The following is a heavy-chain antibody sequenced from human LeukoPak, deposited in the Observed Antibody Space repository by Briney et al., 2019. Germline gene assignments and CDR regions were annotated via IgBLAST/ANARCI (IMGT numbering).Heavy chain of an antibody. CDR2: ITSSGTSI. J-gene: IGHJ4*02. D-gene: IGHD2-2*01. CDR3: TRGGGSSSTSG. CDR1: GFTFSDYY. V-gene: IGHV3-11*01. Sequence: GGSLRLSCAASGFTFSDYYMTWIRQAPGKGLEWVSYITSSGTSIHDADSVKGRFTISRDNAKNSLYLQMNSLRGEDTAVYYCTRGGGSSSTSGWGQGTLVTVSS.